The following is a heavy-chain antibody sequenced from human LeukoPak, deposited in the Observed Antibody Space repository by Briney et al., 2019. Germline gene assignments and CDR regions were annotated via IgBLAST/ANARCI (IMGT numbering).Heavy chain of an antibody. Sequence: GGALRLSCAGSGFIASRYLMSWVRQAPDKGLEWVASINQDGGERYYVDSVRGRFTVSRDNAKNSVFLQMSSLRAGDTAVYYCARVRSAGCPDYWGQGTLVTVSS. CDR2: INQDGGER. CDR3: ARVRSAGCPDY. V-gene: IGHV3-7*01. J-gene: IGHJ4*02. D-gene: IGHD2-2*01. CDR1: GFIASRYL.